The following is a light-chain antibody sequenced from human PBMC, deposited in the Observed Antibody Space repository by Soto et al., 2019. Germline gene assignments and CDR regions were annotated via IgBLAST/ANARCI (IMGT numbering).Light chain of an antibody. J-gene: IGKJ5*01. V-gene: IGKV3-20*01. CDR3: QQYGSSPIT. CDR2: GSS. Sequence: EIVLTQSPGTLSLSPGERATLSCRASQSITSSYLAWYQQKPGQAPRLLIYGSSRRATGIPDRFSGSGSGTDFTLTISRLEPEDFAVYYCQQYGSSPITFGQGTRLVIK. CDR1: QSITSSY.